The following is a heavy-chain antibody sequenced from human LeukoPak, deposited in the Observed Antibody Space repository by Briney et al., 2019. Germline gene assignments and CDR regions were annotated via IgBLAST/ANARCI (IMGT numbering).Heavy chain of an antibody. CDR3: ARDPHIVATILDY. V-gene: IGHV3-21*01. CDR2: ISSSSSYI. CDR1: GFTFSSYS. J-gene: IGHJ4*02. D-gene: IGHD5-12*01. Sequence: PGGSLRLSCAASGFTFSSYSMNWVRQAPGKGLEWVSSISSSSSYIYYADSVKGRFTISRDNAKNSLYLQMNSLRAEDTAVYYCARDPHIVATILDYWGQGTLVTVSS.